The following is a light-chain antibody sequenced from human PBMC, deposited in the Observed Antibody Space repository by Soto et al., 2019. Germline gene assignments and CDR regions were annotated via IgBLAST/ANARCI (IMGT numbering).Light chain of an antibody. V-gene: IGLV1-51*02. CDR2: ENN. CDR1: SSNIGNNY. Sequence: QSVLTQPPSVSAAPGQKVTISCSGCSSNIGNNYVSWYQQLPGTAPKLLIYENNKRPSGIPDRFSGSKSGTSATLGITGLQTGDEADYYCGTWDSSLSLVVFGGGTQLTVL. CDR3: GTWDSSLSLVV. J-gene: IGLJ2*01.